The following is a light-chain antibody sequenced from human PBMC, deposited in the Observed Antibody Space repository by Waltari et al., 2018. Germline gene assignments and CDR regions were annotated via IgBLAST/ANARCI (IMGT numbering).Light chain of an antibody. CDR3: SSYTSIIPPFL. V-gene: IGLV2-14*01. J-gene: IGLJ1*01. Sequence: QSALTQPASVSGSPGQSITISCTRSSSDLGGYSFVSWYQQHPGKAPKLMIYDVSNRPSGVANRFSGSTSGNTASLTISALQPEDEADYYCSSYTSIIPPFLFGTGTKVTVL. CDR2: DVS. CDR1: SSDLGGYSF.